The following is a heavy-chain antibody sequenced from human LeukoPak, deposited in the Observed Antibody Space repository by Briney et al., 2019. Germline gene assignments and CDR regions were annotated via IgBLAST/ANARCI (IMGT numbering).Heavy chain of an antibody. CDR3: GRGDGYLVDY. CDR2: INQDGSDK. Sequence: PGGSLRLSCAASGFSVSSNYMSWVRQAPGKGLEWVANINQDGSDKSSVDSVRGRFTISRDNAKNSLYLQMNSLRAEDTAVYYCGRGDGYLVDYWGQGTLVTVSS. J-gene: IGHJ4*02. D-gene: IGHD3-16*02. CDR1: GFSVSSNY. V-gene: IGHV3-7*04.